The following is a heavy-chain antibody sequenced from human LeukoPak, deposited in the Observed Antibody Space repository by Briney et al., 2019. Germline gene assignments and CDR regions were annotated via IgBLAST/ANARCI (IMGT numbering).Heavy chain of an antibody. D-gene: IGHD1-14*01. J-gene: IGHJ4*02. V-gene: IGHV1-69*04. CDR2: IIPILGIA. Sequence: ASVTVSCKASGGTFSSYAISWVRQAPGQGLEWMGRIIPILGIANYAQKFQGRVTITADKSTSTAYMELSSLRSEDTAVYYCARGDRNGGDYWGQGTLVTVSS. CDR3: ARGDRNGGDY. CDR1: GGTFSSYA.